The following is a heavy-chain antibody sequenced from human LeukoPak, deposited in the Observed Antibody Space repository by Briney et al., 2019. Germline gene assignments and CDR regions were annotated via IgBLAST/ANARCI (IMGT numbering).Heavy chain of an antibody. CDR2: ISSSSSYI. CDR1: GFTFSSYS. CDR3: ARDSQWLVPAYYYGMDV. J-gene: IGHJ6*02. D-gene: IGHD6-19*01. Sequence: PGGSLRLSCAASGFTFSSYSMNWVRQAPGKGLEWVSSISSSSSYIYYADSVKGRFTISRDNAKNSLYLQMNSLRAEDTAVYYCARDSQWLVPAYYYGMDVWGRGTTVTVSS. V-gene: IGHV3-21*01.